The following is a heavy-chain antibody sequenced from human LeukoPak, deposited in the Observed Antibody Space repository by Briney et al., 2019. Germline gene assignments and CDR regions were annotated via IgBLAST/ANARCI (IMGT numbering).Heavy chain of an antibody. CDR2: VSGSGDST. V-gene: IGHV3-23*01. Sequence: GGSLRLSCAASGFRFSSYAMSWVRQAPGKGLEWVSSVSGSGDSTYYADSVKGRFTISRDNSKNTLCLQMSSLRAEDTAIYSCAKWHRSPYFFDSWGQGTLVTVSS. CDR3: AKWHRSPYFFDS. J-gene: IGHJ4*02. CDR1: GFRFSSYA.